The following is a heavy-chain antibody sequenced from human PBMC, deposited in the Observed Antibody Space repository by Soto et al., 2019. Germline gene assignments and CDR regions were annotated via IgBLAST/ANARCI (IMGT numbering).Heavy chain of an antibody. CDR1: GFTFSSYW. CDR2: IKQDGSEK. V-gene: IGHV3-7*05. CDR3: ARRYCSGGSCYSYYFDY. J-gene: IGHJ4*02. Sequence: GGSLRLSCAASGFTFSSYWMSWVRQAPGKGLEWVANIKQDGSEKYYVDSVKGRFTISRDNAKNSLYLQMNSLRAEDTAVYYCARRYCSGGSCYSYYFDYWGQGTLVTVSS. D-gene: IGHD2-15*01.